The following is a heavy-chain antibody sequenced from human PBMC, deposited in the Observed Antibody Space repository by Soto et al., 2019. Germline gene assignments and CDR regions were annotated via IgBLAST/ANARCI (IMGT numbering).Heavy chain of an antibody. J-gene: IGHJ3*02. Sequence: ASVNVSCKASGYTFTNYYMHWVRQAPGQGLEWMGIINPSGGSTSYAQKFQGRVTMTRDTSTSTVYMELSSLRSEDTAVYYCARVPPRAKYCSSTSCPPRSDAFDIWGQGTMVTVS. V-gene: IGHV1-46*03. D-gene: IGHD2-2*01. CDR1: GYTFTNYY. CDR3: ARVPPRAKYCSSTSCPPRSDAFDI. CDR2: INPSGGST.